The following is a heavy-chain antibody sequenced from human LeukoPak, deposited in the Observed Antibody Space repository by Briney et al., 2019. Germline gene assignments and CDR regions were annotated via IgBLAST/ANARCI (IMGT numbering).Heavy chain of an antibody. CDR2: IYRSGTT. CDR3: VRINWGSMSLDY. J-gene: IGHJ4*02. D-gene: IGHD7-27*01. CDR1: GYSISSGYY. Sequence: PSETLSLTCTVSGYSISSGYYGGWIRQPPGKGLEWIGTIYRSGTTYYNPSLKSRVTISVDTSKNQFSLKLSSVTAADTAVYYCVRINWGSMSLDYWGQGTLVTVSS. V-gene: IGHV4-38-2*02.